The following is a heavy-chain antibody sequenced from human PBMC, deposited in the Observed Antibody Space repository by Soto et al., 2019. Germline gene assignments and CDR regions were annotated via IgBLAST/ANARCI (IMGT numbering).Heavy chain of an antibody. J-gene: IGHJ6*02. Sequence: ASVKVYCKASGYTFTRYGISWVRKAPGQGLEWMGWISAYNGNTNYAQKLQGRVTMTTDTSTSTAYMELRSLRSDDTAVYYCARDGGVATIDYYYYGMDVWGQGTTVTVSS. CDR2: ISAYNGNT. CDR1: GYTFTRYG. CDR3: ARDGGVATIDYYYYGMDV. V-gene: IGHV1-18*01. D-gene: IGHD5-12*01.